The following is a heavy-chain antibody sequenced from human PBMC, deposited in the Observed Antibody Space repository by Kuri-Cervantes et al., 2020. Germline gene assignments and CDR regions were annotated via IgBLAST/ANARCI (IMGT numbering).Heavy chain of an antibody. J-gene: IGHJ4*02. Sequence: SLKISCAASGFTFDDYAMHWVRQAPGKGLEWVSGISWNSGSIGYADSVKGRFTISRDNSKNTLYLQMNSLRAKDTAVYYCARATYSSSSEGYWGQGTLVTVSS. CDR1: GFTFDDYA. D-gene: IGHD6-13*01. CDR3: ARATYSSSSEGY. V-gene: IGHV3-9*01. CDR2: ISWNSGSI.